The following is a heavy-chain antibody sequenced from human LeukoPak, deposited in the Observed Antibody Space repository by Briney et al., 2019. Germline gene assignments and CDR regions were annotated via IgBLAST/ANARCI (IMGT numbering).Heavy chain of an antibody. V-gene: IGHV3-53*01. D-gene: IGHD6-6*01. CDR3: AKVYSARTYAFDM. CDR1: GFSVSSYD. Sequence: GGSLRLSCAASGFSVSSYDLNWVRQAPGKGLEWVSVIYRRGDTDYADSVKGRFSVSRDSYGNTLYLQMNSLRGEDTAVYYCAKVYSARTYAFDMWGQGTVVSVS. CDR2: IYRRGDT. J-gene: IGHJ3*02.